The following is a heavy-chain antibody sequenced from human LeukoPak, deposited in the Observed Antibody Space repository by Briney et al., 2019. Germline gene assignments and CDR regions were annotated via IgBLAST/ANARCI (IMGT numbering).Heavy chain of an antibody. CDR2: VIPIFGTA. J-gene: IGHJ6*03. CDR3: ARVHGDYPYYYYMDV. D-gene: IGHD4-17*01. Sequence: SVKVSCKASGGTFSSYAISWVRQAPGQGLEWMGRVIPIFGTANYAQKFQGRVTITTDESTSTAYMELSSLRSEDTAVYYCARVHGDYPYYYYMDVWGKGTTVTVSS. CDR1: GGTFSSYA. V-gene: IGHV1-69*05.